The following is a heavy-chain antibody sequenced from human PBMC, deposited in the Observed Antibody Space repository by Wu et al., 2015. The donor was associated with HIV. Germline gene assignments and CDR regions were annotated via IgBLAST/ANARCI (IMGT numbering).Heavy chain of an antibody. CDR3: ARDAYYDILTGYPIPPHDY. CDR1: GYTFTSYG. CDR2: ISAYNGNT. D-gene: IGHD3-9*01. J-gene: IGHJ4*02. V-gene: IGHV1-18*01. Sequence: QVQLVQSGAEVKKPGASVKVSCKASGYTFTSYGISWVRQAPGQGLEWMGWISAYNGNTNYAQKLQGRVTMTTDTSTSTAYMKLRSLRSDDTAVYYCARDAYYDILTGYPIPPHDYWGQGTLVTVSS.